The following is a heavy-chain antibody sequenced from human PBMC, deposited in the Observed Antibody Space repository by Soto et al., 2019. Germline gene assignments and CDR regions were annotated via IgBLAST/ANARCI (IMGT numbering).Heavy chain of an antibody. J-gene: IGHJ6*02. D-gene: IGHD3-3*01. CDR3: ARGSITIFGYYYCGMDV. V-gene: IGHV1-69*13. Sequence: VASVKVSCKASGGTFSSCAISWVRQAPGQGLEWMGGIIPIFGTANYAQKFQGRVTITADESTSTAYMELSSLRSEDTAVYYCARGSITIFGYYYCGMDVWGQGTTVTVSS. CDR1: GGTFSSCA. CDR2: IIPIFGTA.